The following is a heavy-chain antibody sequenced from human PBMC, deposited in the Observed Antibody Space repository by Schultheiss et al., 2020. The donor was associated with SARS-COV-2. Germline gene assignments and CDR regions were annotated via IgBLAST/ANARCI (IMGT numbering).Heavy chain of an antibody. J-gene: IGHJ3*02. D-gene: IGHD1-1*01. CDR2: MYQDGSEI. CDR1: GFTFSSYA. Sequence: GGSLRLSCAASGFTFSSYAMSWVRQAPGKGLEWVAKMYQDGSEIDYVDSVKGRFTISRDNANNSLFLQMNSLRAEDTAVYYCARDSRDWNGKGAFDIWGQGTMVTVSS. V-gene: IGHV3-7*01. CDR3: ARDSRDWNGKGAFDI.